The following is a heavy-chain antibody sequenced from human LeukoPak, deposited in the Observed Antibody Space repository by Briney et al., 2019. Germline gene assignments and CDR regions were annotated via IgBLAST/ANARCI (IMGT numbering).Heavy chain of an antibody. CDR3: ARKGRSGRKFDY. V-gene: IGHV4-34*01. J-gene: IGHJ4*02. Sequence: NASETLSLTCAVYGGSFSGYYWSWIRQPPGKGLEWIGEINHSGSTNYNPSLKSRVTISVDTSKNQFSLKLSSVTAADTAVYYCARKGRSGRKFDYWGQGTLVTVSS. CDR2: INHSGST. CDR1: GGSFSGYY.